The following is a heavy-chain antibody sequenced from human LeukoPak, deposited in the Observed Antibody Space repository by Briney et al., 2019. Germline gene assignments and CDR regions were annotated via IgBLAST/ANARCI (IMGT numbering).Heavy chain of an antibody. D-gene: IGHD6-13*01. CDR2: ITGYGAT. Sequence: GGSLRLSCAASGFTFSNFAMMWVRQAPGTGLQWVSTITGYGATFYADSVRGRFAIFRDTSMNTLFLQMNSLGAEDTAVYYCAKGAAAGKVDWFDPWGQGTLVTVSS. V-gene: IGHV3-23*01. CDR1: GFTFSNFA. CDR3: AKGAAAGKVDWFDP. J-gene: IGHJ5*02.